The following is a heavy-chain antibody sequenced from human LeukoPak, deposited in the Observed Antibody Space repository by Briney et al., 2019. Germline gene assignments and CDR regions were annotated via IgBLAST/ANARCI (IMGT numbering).Heavy chain of an antibody. CDR1: GGSISSYY. D-gene: IGHD3-10*01. CDR3: ARDDTMVRGVIITVGHWYFDL. CDR2: IYTSGST. Sequence: SETLSLTCTVSGGSISSYYWSWIRQPAGKGLEWIGRIYTSGSTNYNPSLKSRVTMSVNTSKNQFSLKLSSVTAADTAVYYCARDDTMVRGVIITVGHWYFDLWGRGTLVTVSS. V-gene: IGHV4-4*07. J-gene: IGHJ2*01.